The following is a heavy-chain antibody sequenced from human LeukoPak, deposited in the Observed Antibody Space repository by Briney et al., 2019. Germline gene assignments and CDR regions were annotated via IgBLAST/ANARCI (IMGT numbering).Heavy chain of an antibody. CDR3: ARSRWYRAVNYFDY. J-gene: IGHJ4*02. D-gene: IGHD6-13*01. Sequence: PGGSLRLSCAASGFTFSSYLMSWVRQAPGKGLEWVANIKQDGSEKYYVDSVKGRFTISRDNAKNSLYLQMNSLRAEDTAVYYCARSRWYRAVNYFDYWGQGTLVTVSS. CDR2: IKQDGSEK. V-gene: IGHV3-7*01. CDR1: GFTFSSYL.